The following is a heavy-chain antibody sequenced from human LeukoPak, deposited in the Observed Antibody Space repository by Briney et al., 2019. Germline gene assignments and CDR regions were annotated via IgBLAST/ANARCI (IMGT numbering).Heavy chain of an antibody. V-gene: IGHV3-53*01. CDR2: IYSGGTT. CDR1: GFSVSSNY. J-gene: IGHJ4*02. Sequence: GGSLRLSCAASGFSVSSNYMNWVRQAPGKGLEWVSIIYSGGTTYYADSVKGRFTISRDNSKNTLHLQMNSLRAEDTAVYYCARVLWNGDYPRFDYWGQGTLVPVSS. D-gene: IGHD4-17*01. CDR3: ARVLWNGDYPRFDY.